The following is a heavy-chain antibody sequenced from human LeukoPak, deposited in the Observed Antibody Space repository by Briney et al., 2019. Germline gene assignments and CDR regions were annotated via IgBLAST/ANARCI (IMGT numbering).Heavy chain of an antibody. Sequence: SETLSLTCAVYGGSFSGYYWSWIRQPPGKGLEWIGEINHSGSTNYNPSLKSRVTISVDTSKNQFSLKLSSVTAADTAVYYCARGITRADWSWDTKSPRFDYWGQGTLVTVSS. CDR2: INHSGST. CDR3: ARGITRADWSWDTKSPRFDY. D-gene: IGHD2-8*02. V-gene: IGHV4-34*01. CDR1: GGSFSGYY. J-gene: IGHJ4*02.